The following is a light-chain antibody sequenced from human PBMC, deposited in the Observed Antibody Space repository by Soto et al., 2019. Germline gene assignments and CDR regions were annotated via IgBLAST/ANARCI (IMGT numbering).Light chain of an antibody. J-gene: IGKJ5*01. CDR3: QQSDNLPLT. CDR1: QAIKNF. Sequence: DFPMTQSPSSLSASVGDRVTITCRATQAIKNFLNWYQQKPGRAPKLLISDASTLQRGVPSRFSGSGSGTHFTFLISSLQPEDVGTYYCQQSDNLPLTFGQGTRLDIK. V-gene: IGKV1-33*01. CDR2: DAS.